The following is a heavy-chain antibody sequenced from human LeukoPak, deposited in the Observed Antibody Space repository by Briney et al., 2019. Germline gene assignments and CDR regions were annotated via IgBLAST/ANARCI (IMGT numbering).Heavy chain of an antibody. D-gene: IGHD2-2*01. CDR3: ASVGSSTSCVDY. V-gene: IGHV4-4*02. CDR2: IHHSGST. CDR1: GGSISSSNW. J-gene: IGHJ4*02. Sequence: PSGTLSLTCAVSGGSISSSNWWSWVRQPPGKGLEWIGEIHHSGSTNYNPSLKSRVTISVDKSKNQFSLKLSSVTAADTAVYYCASVGSSTSCVDYWGQGTLVTVPS.